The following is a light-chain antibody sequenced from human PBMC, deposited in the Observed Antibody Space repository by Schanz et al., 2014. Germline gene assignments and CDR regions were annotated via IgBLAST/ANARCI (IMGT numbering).Light chain of an antibody. V-gene: IGLV2-11*01. Sequence: QSALTQPRSMSGSPGQSVTISCTGTSTDVGSYDLVSWYQQRPGEAPKLMICDVSKRPSGVPDRFSGSKSGNTASLTISGLQAEDEADYYCCSYAGSSTWVFGGGTKLTVL. J-gene: IGLJ3*02. CDR2: DVS. CDR1: STDVGSYDL. CDR3: CSYAGSSTWV.